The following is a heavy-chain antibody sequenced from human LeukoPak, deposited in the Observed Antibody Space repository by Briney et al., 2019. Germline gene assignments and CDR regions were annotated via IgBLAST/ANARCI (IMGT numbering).Heavy chain of an antibody. CDR3: ARGSSSWYYFDY. V-gene: IGHV3-33*01. J-gene: IGHJ4*02. CDR1: GFTFRSYG. Sequence: GGSLRLSCAASGFTFRSYGMHWVRQAPGRGLEWVAVIWYEGSDKHYADSVKGRFTISRDNSKNTLYLQLNSLRAEDTAVYYCARGSSSWYYFDYWGQGTLVPVSS. CDR2: IWYEGSDK. D-gene: IGHD6-13*01.